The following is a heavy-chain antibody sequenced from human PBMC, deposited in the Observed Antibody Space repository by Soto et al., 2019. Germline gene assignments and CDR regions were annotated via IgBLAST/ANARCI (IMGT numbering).Heavy chain of an antibody. CDR2: IYSSGST. V-gene: IGHV4-4*07. D-gene: IGHD6-13*01. CDR1: SGPFSTYY. CDR3: AGGAAADYFDY. J-gene: IGHJ4*02. Sequence: QVQLQESGPGLVRASETLSLTCTVSSGPFSTYYWSWIWQPAGKGLEWIGRIYSSGSTLYNPSLKCRVTMSVDTAKKQISLKLTSVTAADTAVYYCAGGAAADYFDYWGQGTLDTVSS.